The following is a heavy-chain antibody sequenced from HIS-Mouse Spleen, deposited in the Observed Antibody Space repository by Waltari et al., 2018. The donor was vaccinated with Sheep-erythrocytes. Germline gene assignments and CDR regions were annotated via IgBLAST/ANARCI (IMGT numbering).Heavy chain of an antibody. Sequence: EVQLVESGGGLVKPGGSLRLSCAASGFTFSSYSMNWVRQAPGKGVEWVLTSMSSSSYIYYAESEKGRFNISRDNAKNSLYLQMNSLRAEDTAVYYCARDRSNYFDYWGQGTLVTVSS. D-gene: IGHD3-10*01. V-gene: IGHV3-21*01. CDR2: SMSSSSYI. CDR1: GFTFSSYS. CDR3: ARDRSNYFDY. J-gene: IGHJ4*02.